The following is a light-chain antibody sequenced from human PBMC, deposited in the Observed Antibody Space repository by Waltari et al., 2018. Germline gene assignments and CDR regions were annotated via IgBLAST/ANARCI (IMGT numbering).Light chain of an antibody. J-gene: IGKJ1*01. CDR2: FAS. Sequence: DIQMTQSPSSLSASVGDRVTVTCRASQDINNPLAWYQQKPGQAPKLLLYFASTLESGVPSRFSGGGSGTEYTLTISSLQPEDFAIYFCQQLYSTPRTFGQGTKVDIK. CDR3: QQLYSTPRT. CDR1: QDINNP. V-gene: IGKV1-NL1*01.